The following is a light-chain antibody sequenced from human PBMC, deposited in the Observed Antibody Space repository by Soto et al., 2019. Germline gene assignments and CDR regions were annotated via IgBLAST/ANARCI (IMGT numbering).Light chain of an antibody. CDR1: SSDVGGYNY. J-gene: IGLJ1*01. CDR3: GSNKSSGPYV. Sequence: QSVLTQPASVSGAPGQSIAISCTGTSSDVGGYNYVSWYQHHPGKAPKLMVYDVSNRPSGVSNRFSGSKSGNTASLTISGLQVEEGADYSCGSNKSSGPYVFG. CDR2: DVS. V-gene: IGLV2-14*03.